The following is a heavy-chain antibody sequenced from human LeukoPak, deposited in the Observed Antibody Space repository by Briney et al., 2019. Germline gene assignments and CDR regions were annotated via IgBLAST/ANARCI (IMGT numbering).Heavy chain of an antibody. D-gene: IGHD1-26*01. J-gene: IGHJ4*02. CDR2: MYNSGST. Sequence: SETLSLTCTVSGGSISSGGYYWSWIRQPPGKGLEWIGYMYNSGSTNYNPSLKSRVTISVDTSKNQFSLKLSSVTAADTAVYYCARHGGSYSFDSWGQGTLVTVSS. CDR1: GGSISSGGYY. V-gene: IGHV4-61*08. CDR3: ARHGGSYSFDS.